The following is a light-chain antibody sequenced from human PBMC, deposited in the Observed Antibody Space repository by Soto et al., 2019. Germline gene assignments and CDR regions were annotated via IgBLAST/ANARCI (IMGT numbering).Light chain of an antibody. J-gene: IGKJ1*01. V-gene: IGKV3-15*01. CDR1: QSVSSSY. CDR3: QQYNNWPWT. CDR2: GAS. Sequence: EIVLTQSPGTLSLSPGERATLSCRASQSVSSSYLAWCQQKPGQAPRLLIYGASSRATGFPARFSGSGSGTDFTLTISSLQSEDFAVYYCQQYNNWPWTFGQGTKVDI.